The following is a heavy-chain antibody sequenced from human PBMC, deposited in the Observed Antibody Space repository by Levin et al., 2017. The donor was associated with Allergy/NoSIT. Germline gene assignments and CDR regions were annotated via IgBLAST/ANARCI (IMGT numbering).Heavy chain of an antibody. CDR1: GFAFSSYW. V-gene: IGHV3-7*01. CDR3: ARLTYYYASGYFDY. CDR2: IKQDGSEK. J-gene: IGHJ4*02. Sequence: GESLKISCAASGFAFSSYWMSWVRQAPGKGLEWVANIKQDGSEKYYVDSVKGRFTISRDNAKNSLYLQMNSLRAEDTAVYYCARLTYYYASGYFDYWGQGTLVTASS. D-gene: IGHD3-22*01.